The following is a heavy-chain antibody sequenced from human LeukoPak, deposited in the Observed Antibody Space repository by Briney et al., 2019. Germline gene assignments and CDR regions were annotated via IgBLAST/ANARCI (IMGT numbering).Heavy chain of an antibody. Sequence: GGSLRLSCAASGFTFSSYGMHWVRQAPGKGLEWVAFIRYDGSNKYYADSVKGRFTISRDNSKNTLNLHMNSLRAEDTAVYYCAKDPTHYRVWDYYETIGLSYWGQGTLVTVSS. D-gene: IGHD3-22*01. CDR1: GFTFSSYG. CDR3: AKDPTHYRVWDYYETIGLSY. V-gene: IGHV3-30*02. J-gene: IGHJ4*02. CDR2: IRYDGSNK.